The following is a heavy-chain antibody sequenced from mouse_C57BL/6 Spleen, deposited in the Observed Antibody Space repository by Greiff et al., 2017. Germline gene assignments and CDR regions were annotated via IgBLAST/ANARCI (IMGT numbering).Heavy chain of an antibody. D-gene: IGHD2-5*01. CDR2: IYPSDSET. CDR1: GYTFTSYW. CDR3: ARSTIVTTKGFAY. Sequence: VQLQQPGAELVRPGSSVKLSCKASGYTFTSYWMDWVKQRPGQGLEWIGNIYPSDSETHYNQKFKDKATLTVDKSSSTAYMQLSSLTSEDSAVYYCARSTIVTTKGFAYWGQGTLVTVSA. V-gene: IGHV1-61*01. J-gene: IGHJ3*01.